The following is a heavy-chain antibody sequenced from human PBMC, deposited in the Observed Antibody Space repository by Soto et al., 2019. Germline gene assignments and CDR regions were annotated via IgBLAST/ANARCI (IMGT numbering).Heavy chain of an antibody. D-gene: IGHD2-15*01. V-gene: IGHV3-30*18. CDR2: ISYDGSNK. CDR3: AKADIVVVVAATFDY. CDR1: GFTFSIYG. J-gene: IGHJ4*02. Sequence: PGGSLRLSCAASGFTFSIYGMHWVRHAPGKGLEWVAVISYDGSNKYYADSVKGRFTISRDNSKNTLYLQMNSLRAEDTAVYYCAKADIVVVVAATFDYWGQGTLVTVSS.